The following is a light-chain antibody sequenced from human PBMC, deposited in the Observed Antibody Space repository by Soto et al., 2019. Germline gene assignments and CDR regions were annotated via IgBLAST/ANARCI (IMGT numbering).Light chain of an antibody. CDR3: EQYGSSPPSIT. V-gene: IGKV3-20*01. CDR2: GTS. Sequence: EIVLTQSPDSPSLSPGERATVSCRASQSVSRSNLAWYQHKPGQAPRLLIYGTSNRATGIPDRFTGSGSGTDLTLTISSLEPEDFAVYYCEQYGSSPPSITFGQGTRLEIK. CDR1: QSVSRSN. J-gene: IGKJ5*01.